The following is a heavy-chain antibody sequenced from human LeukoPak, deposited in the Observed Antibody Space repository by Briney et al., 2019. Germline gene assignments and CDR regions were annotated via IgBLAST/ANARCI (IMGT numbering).Heavy chain of an antibody. CDR3: ARGFTMVRGPNWFDP. J-gene: IGHJ5*02. CDR1: GGSISSYY. V-gene: IGHV4-4*07. D-gene: IGHD3-10*01. CDR2: IYTSGST. Sequence: SETLSLTCTVSGGSISSYYWSWIRQPAGKGLEWIGRIYTSGSTNYNPSLKSRVTMSVDTSKNQFSLKLSSVTAADTAVYYCARGFTMVRGPNWFDPWGQGTLVTVSS.